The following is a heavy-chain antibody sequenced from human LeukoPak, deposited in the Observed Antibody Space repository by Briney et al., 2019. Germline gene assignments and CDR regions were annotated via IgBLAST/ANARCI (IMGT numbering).Heavy chain of an antibody. D-gene: IGHD4-11*01. Sequence: ASVKVSCKASGYTFSSHGFSWVRQAPGQGLEWMGWISGHIGNSYYAQKFQDRFTMTIDTSTTTAYMELRSLRSDDTAVYYCARWGTNNYCDHLGDYWGQGTLVTVSS. CDR3: ARWGTNNYCDHLGDY. CDR2: ISGHIGNS. CDR1: GYTFSSHG. V-gene: IGHV1-18*01. J-gene: IGHJ4*02.